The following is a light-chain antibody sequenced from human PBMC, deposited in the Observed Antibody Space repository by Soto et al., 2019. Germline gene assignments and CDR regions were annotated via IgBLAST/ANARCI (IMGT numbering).Light chain of an antibody. J-gene: IGKJ1*01. CDR3: QQYGNSPT. Sequence: EIVMTQSPATLSVSPGESATLSCRASQSVSSSLVWYQQKPGQAPRLLIYGASSRATGIPDRFSGSGSGTDFTLTISRLEPEDFAVYYCQQYGNSPTFGQGTKVDI. CDR2: GAS. V-gene: IGKV3-20*01. CDR1: QSVSSS.